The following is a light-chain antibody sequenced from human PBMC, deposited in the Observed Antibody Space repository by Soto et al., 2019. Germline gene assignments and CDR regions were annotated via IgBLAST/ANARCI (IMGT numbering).Light chain of an antibody. Sequence: QSVLTQPASVSGSPGQSITISCTGTGSDVGGYDYVSWYQHHPGKAPKVMIYEVTNRPSGVSNRFSGSKSGNTASLTISGLQAEDEADYYCSSYTSTSSYVFATGTKVTVL. V-gene: IGLV2-14*01. CDR2: EVT. CDR3: SSYTSTSSYV. CDR1: GSDVGGYDY. J-gene: IGLJ1*01.